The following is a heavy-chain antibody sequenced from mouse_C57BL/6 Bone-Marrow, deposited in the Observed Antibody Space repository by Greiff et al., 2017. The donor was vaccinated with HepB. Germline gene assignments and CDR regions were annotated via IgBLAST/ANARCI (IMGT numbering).Heavy chain of an antibody. V-gene: IGHV1-80*01. CDR2: IYPGDGDT. D-gene: IGHD2-3*01. Sequence: VKLQESGAELVKPGASVKISCKASGYAFSSYWMNWVKQRPGKGLEWIGQIYPGDGDTNYNGKFKGKATLTADKSSSTAYMQLSSLTSEDSAVYFCARSGDGCFAYWGQGTLVTVSA. CDR3: ARSGDGCFAY. J-gene: IGHJ3*01. CDR1: GYAFSSYW.